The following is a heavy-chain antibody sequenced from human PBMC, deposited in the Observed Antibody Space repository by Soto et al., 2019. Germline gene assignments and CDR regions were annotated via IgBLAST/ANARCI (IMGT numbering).Heavy chain of an antibody. CDR2: IYHSGST. CDR3: ARVRSGWGIAY. CDR1: GGSISSGGYS. D-gene: IGHD6-19*01. Sequence: QLQLQESGSGLVKPSQTLSLTCAVSGGSISSGGYSWSWIRQPPGKGLEYIGYIYHSGSTYYNPSLKRRATIAVDRSKNQFSLKLSSVTAADTAVYYCARVRSGWGIAYWGQGTLVTVSS. V-gene: IGHV4-30-2*01. J-gene: IGHJ4*02.